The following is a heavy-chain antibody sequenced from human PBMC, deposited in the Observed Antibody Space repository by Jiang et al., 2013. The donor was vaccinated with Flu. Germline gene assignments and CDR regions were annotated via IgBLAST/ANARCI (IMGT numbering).Heavy chain of an antibody. V-gene: IGHV4-39*01. D-gene: IGHD3-22*01. J-gene: IGHJ4*02. Sequence: GSGLVKPSETLSLTCTVSNASISSSSYYWGWIRQPPGKGLEWIGSIYHSGSTFYNPSLKSRVTISVDTSKNQFSLKLASVTAADTAVYYCSGYGVSGGSYYADFWGQGTLVTVSS. CDR1: NASISSSSYY. CDR2: IYHSGST. CDR3: SGYGVSGGSYYADF.